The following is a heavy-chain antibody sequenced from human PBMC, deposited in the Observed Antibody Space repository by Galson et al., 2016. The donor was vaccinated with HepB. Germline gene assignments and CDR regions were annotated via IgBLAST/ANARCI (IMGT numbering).Heavy chain of an antibody. CDR3: AKGGIAVAAPPGY. D-gene: IGHD6-19*01. CDR2: ISGSGVIT. V-gene: IGHV3-23*01. Sequence: SLRLSCAASGFGFINYAMSWVRQAPGKGLEWVSTISGSGVITYYADSVKGRFTISRDDSKNTLYLQMNSLRGEDTAIYYFAKGGIAVAAPPGYWGQGTLVAVSS. CDR1: GFGFINYA. J-gene: IGHJ4*02.